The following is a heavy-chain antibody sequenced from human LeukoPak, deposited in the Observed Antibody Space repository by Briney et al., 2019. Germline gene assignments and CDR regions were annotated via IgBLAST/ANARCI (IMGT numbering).Heavy chain of an antibody. J-gene: IGHJ4*02. CDR3: ARDYSSRWGPYYFDY. CDR2: IYSRGST. Sequence: SETLSLTCTVSGGSIGSYYWTWIRQPAGEGLEWIGRIYSRGSTNYNPSLKSRVTMSVDTSKNQASLKVSSVTAADTAVYYCARDYSSRWGPYYFDYGGQGTLVTVSS. D-gene: IGHD6-13*01. CDR1: GGSIGSYY. V-gene: IGHV4-4*07.